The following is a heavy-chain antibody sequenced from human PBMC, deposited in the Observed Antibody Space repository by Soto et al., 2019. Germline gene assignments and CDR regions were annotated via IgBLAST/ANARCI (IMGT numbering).Heavy chain of an antibody. D-gene: IGHD3-22*01. J-gene: IGHJ4*02. CDR3: ATDDYDGYYTFDY. Sequence: ASVKVSCKVSGYTLTEFSMHWVRQSPGKGLEWMGVFDPEDGEVIYAPKFQGRVTLTEDTSTDTAYLELSSLTSEDTAIYYCATDDYDGYYTFDYWCQGSLVTVSP. V-gene: IGHV1-24*01. CDR1: GYTLTEFS. CDR2: FDPEDGEV.